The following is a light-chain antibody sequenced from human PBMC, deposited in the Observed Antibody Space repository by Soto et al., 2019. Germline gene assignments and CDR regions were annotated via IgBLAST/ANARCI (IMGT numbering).Light chain of an antibody. Sequence: DVVMTQSPLSLPVSLGQPASISCRSSKSLVHRDGNTYLNWFQQRPGQSPRRLISTASHRHSGVPARFSGSGSGTDFTLKISRVEAEDVAVYYCMQCTLWPWTFGQGTKVEIK. CDR1: KSLVHRDGNTY. CDR2: TAS. CDR3: MQCTLWPWT. V-gene: IGKV2-30*02. J-gene: IGKJ1*01.